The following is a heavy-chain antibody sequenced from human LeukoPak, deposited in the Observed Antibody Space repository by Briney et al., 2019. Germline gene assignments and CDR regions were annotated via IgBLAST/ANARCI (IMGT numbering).Heavy chain of an antibody. CDR1: GFTFSSYA. D-gene: IGHD1-26*01. CDR3: AKDHPISSGSYAGAFDI. Sequence: PGGSLRLSCAASGFTFSSYAMSWVRQAPGKGLEWVSAISGSGGSTYYADSVKGRFTISRDNSKNTLYLQMNSLRAEDTAVYYCAKDHPISSGSYAGAFDIWGQGTMVTVSS. CDR2: ISGSGGST. V-gene: IGHV3-23*01. J-gene: IGHJ3*02.